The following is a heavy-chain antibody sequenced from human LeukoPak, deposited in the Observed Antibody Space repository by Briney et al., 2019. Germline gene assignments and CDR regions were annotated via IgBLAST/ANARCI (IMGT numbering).Heavy chain of an antibody. D-gene: IGHD5-18*01. CDR3: ARVPYLARDTAMVKGFDY. V-gene: IGHV1-2*02. J-gene: IGHJ4*02. CDR2: INPNSGGT. Sequence: GASVKVSCKASGYTFTSYDINWVRQATGQGLEWMGWINPNSGGTNYAQKFQGRVTMTRDTSISTAYMELSRLRSDDTAVYYCARVPYLARDTAMVKGFDYWGQGTLVTVSS. CDR1: GYTFTSYD.